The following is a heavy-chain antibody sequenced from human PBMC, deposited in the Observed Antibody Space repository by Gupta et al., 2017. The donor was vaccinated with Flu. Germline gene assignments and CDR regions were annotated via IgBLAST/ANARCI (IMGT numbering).Heavy chain of an antibody. Sequence: WVRQAPGKGLEWVATIGAAGAYTYYADSVKGRFSISRDNSNSRVFLHLNSLRVEDTAVFYCAKDGDDYSFDYWGQGTLVTVSS. V-gene: IGHV3-23*01. CDR2: IGAAGAYT. J-gene: IGHJ4*02. CDR3: AKDGDDYSFDY. D-gene: IGHD4-17*01.